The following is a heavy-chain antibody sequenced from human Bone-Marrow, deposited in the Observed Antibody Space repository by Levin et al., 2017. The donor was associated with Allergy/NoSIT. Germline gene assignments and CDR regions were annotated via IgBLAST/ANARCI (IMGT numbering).Heavy chain of an antibody. CDR1: GFTFSSYS. CDR3: AREGYYYGSGNYYVNWFDP. V-gene: IGHV3-21*01. Sequence: GASVKVSCAASGFTFSSYSMTWVRQAPGKGLEWVASISSSGSYIYYADSVKGRFSISRDNAKDSLYLPMDSLGAEDTAVYYCAREGYYYGSGNYYVNWFDPWGQGTLVTVSS. J-gene: IGHJ5*02. D-gene: IGHD3-10*01. CDR2: ISSSGSYI.